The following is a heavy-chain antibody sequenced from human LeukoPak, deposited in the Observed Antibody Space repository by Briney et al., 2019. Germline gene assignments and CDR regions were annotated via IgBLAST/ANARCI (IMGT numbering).Heavy chain of an antibody. J-gene: IGHJ6*03. Sequence: SETLSLTCTVSGGSISGYYWSWIRQPPGKGLDWIGYINSSGCTNCNPSLRTRVTISVHTSKNQFSVNLSSVTAADTAVYYCARDRGGNYMDVWGNGTTVTVPS. D-gene: IGHD2-15*01. CDR1: GGSISGYY. CDR3: ARDRGGNYMDV. CDR2: INSSGCT. V-gene: IGHV4-59*01.